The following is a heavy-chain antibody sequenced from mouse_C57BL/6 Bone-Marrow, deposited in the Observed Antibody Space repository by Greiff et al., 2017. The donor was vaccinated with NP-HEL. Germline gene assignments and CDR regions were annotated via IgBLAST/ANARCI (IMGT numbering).Heavy chain of an antibody. D-gene: IGHD2-3*01. CDR2: IWSGGGT. CDR1: GFSLTSYA. V-gene: IGHV2-9-1*01. CDR3: ARNQGGLDGYLYYAMDY. Sequence: QVQLKQSGPGLVAPSQSLSITCTVSGFSLTSYAISWVRQPPGKGLEWLGVIWSGGGTNYNSALKSRLSISKDNSKSHVFLKMNSLQTDDTARYYCARNQGGLDGYLYYAMDYWGQGTSVTVSS. J-gene: IGHJ4*01.